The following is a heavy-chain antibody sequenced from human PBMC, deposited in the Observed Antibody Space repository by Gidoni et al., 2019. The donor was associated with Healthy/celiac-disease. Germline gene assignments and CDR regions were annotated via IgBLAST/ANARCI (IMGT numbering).Heavy chain of an antibody. D-gene: IGHD2-21*02. J-gene: IGHJ4*02. CDR2: ISGSGGST. V-gene: IGHV3-23*01. Sequence: EVQLLESGGGFVQPWGSLRLSCSASVFTFSSYAMSGVRQAPGKGLEWVSAISGSGGSTYYEDSVKGRFTISRENSKNTLYLQMNSLRAEDTAVYYCAKYGSPIVVVTAVDYWGQGTLVTVSS. CDR1: VFTFSSYA. CDR3: AKYGSPIVVVTAVDY.